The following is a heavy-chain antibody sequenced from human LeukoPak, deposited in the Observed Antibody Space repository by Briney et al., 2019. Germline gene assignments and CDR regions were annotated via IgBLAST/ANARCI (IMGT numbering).Heavy chain of an antibody. J-gene: IGHJ4*02. CDR1: GFTFSSYS. Sequence: GGSLRLSCAASGFTFSSYSMNWVRQAPGKGLEWVSYISSSSSTTYYTDSVKGRFTISRDNAKNSLYLQMNSLRAEDTAVYYCAKDGGGWLTSGWYYFDYWGQGALVTVSS. CDR3: AKDGGGWLTSGWYYFDY. D-gene: IGHD6-19*01. CDR2: ISSSSSTT. V-gene: IGHV3-48*04.